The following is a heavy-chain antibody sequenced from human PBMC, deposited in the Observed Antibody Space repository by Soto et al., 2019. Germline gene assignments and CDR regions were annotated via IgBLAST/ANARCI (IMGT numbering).Heavy chain of an antibody. Sequence: SETLSLTCTVSGGSISSGGYYWSWIRQHPGKGLEWIGYIYYSGSTYYNPSLKSRVTISVDTSKNQFSLKLSSVTAADTAVYYCARSRQLLHYYFDYWGQGTLVTVSS. D-gene: IGHD2-15*01. CDR2: IYYSGST. CDR3: ARSRQLLHYYFDY. V-gene: IGHV4-31*03. J-gene: IGHJ4*02. CDR1: GGSISSGGYY.